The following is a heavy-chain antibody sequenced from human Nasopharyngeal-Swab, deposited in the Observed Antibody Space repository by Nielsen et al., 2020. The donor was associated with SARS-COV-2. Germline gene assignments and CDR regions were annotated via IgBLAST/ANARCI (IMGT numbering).Heavy chain of an antibody. CDR1: GVSITSQY. V-gene: IGHV4-59*11. J-gene: IGHJ5*02. CDR2: ISHNSGT. CDR3: AKEGAAGWFDP. Sequence: TLSLTCTVSGVSITSQYWSWIRQPPGKGLEWIGYISHNSGTSYNPSLKSRVTMFMDTSKNQFSLRLTSVTAADMAVYYCAKEGAAGWFDPCGQGTLVTVSS. D-gene: IGHD6-13*01.